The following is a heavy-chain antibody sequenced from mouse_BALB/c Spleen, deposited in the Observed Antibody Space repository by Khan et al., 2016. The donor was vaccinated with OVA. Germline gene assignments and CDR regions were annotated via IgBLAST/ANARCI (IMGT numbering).Heavy chain of an antibody. V-gene: IGHV5-12-1*01. J-gene: IGHJ1*01. CDR1: GFAFSSFD. CDR3: TRSPGFFDV. Sequence: EVMLVESGGGLVKPGGSLKLSCTASGFAFSSFDMSWVRQTPEKRLEWVAYVSSGGDNTYSPDPMKGRFTISRDNAKNTLYLQMSSLMSEDTAIYYCTRSPGFFDVWGAGTTVTVAS. CDR2: VSSGGDNT.